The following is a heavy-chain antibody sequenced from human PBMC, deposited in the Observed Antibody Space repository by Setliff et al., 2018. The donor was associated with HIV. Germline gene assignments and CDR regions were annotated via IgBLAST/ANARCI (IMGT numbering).Heavy chain of an antibody. CDR3: ARGALSLTMTKLLSFFDC. CDR1: GGSFSAYY. V-gene: IGHV4-34*01. J-gene: IGHJ4*02. Sequence: SETLSLTCAVYGGSFSAYYWSWIRQPPGKGLEWIAEINHSGNTNYNPSLKSRVTISVVASKSHFSLKMTSVAAADTAVYYCARGALSLTMTKLLSFFDCWGQGTQVTVSS. D-gene: IGHD3-22*01. CDR2: INHSGNT.